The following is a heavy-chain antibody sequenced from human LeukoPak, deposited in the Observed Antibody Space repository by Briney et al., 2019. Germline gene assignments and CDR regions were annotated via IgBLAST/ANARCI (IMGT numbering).Heavy chain of an antibody. CDR2: VTGDGSTP. D-gene: IGHD3-22*01. CDR1: GFTFEDYA. CDR3: AKDRDTTGYEH. J-gene: IGHJ1*01. V-gene: IGHV3-43*02. Sequence: GGSLRLSCAASGFTFEDYAMHWVRQAPGKGREWVSFVTGDGSTPYYADSVKGRFTISRDNSKNSLYLQINSLRIEDTALYYCAKDRDTTGYEHWGEGTLVTVSS.